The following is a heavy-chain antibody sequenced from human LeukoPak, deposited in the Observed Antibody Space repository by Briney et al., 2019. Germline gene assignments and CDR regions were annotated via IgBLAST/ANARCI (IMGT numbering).Heavy chain of an antibody. D-gene: IGHD2-21*02. CDR2: INSDGRST. Sequence: PGGSLRLSCAASGFTFSSYWMHWVRQVPGKGLVWVSRINSDGRSTSYAESVKGRFTMSRDNAKNTLYLQMNSLRAEDTAVYYCARDYVSGGAYCGGDCFLRWGQGTLVTVSS. V-gene: IGHV3-74*01. CDR3: ARDYVSGGAYCGGDCFLR. J-gene: IGHJ4*02. CDR1: GFTFSSYW.